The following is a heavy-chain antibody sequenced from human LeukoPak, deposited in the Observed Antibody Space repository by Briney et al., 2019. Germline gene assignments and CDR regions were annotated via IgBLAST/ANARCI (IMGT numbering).Heavy chain of an antibody. CDR3: ARGDIVLMVYAIFDY. CDR2: INHSGST. J-gene: IGHJ4*02. Sequence: SETLSLTCAVYGGSFSGYYWTWIRQPPGKGLEWIGEINHSGSTNYNPSLKSRVTMSVDTSMNQFSLKLSSVTAADTAVYYCARGDIVLMVYAIFDYWGQGTLVTVSS. CDR1: GGSFSGYY. D-gene: IGHD2-8*01. V-gene: IGHV4-34*01.